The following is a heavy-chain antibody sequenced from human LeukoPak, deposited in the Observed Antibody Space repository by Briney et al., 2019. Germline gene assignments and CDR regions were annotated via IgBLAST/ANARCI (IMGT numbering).Heavy chain of an antibody. J-gene: IGHJ4*02. D-gene: IGHD2-21*01. CDR3: AKVYLSQSPFDY. CDR1: GFTFSSYG. Sequence: GGSLRLSCAASGFTFSSYGMHWVRQAPGKGLEWVAFIRYDGSNKYYADSVKGRFTISRDNSKNTLYLQMNSLRAEDTAVYYCAKVYLSQSPFDYWGQGTLVTASS. V-gene: IGHV3-30*02. CDR2: IRYDGSNK.